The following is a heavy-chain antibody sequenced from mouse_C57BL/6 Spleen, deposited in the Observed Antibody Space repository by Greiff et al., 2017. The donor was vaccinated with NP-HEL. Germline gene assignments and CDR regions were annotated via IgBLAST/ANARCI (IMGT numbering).Heavy chain of an antibody. V-gene: IGHV1-4*01. CDR1: GYNFTSYT. CDR2: INPSSGYT. Sequence: QVQLQQSGAELARPGASVKMSCKASGYNFTSYTMHWVKQRPGQGLEWIGYINPSSGYTKYNQKFKDKATLTADKSSSTAYMQLSSLTSEDSAVYYCARDDYDVGYFDVWGTGTTVTVSS. J-gene: IGHJ1*03. D-gene: IGHD2-4*01. CDR3: ARDDYDVGYFDV.